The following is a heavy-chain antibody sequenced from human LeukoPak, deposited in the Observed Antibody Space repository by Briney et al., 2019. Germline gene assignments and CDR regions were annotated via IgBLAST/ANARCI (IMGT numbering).Heavy chain of an antibody. CDR3: TRDPRLTDY. J-gene: IGHJ4*02. V-gene: IGHV3-11*04. CDR2: ISGSGSDI. Sequence: GGSLRLSCVVSGFSFSDSYMTWIRQTPGKGLESLAYISGSGSDIYYADSVKGRFTISRDNAKNSLYLQMNSLRDDDTAVYYCTRDPRLTDYWGQGTLVTVSS. CDR1: GFSFSDSY.